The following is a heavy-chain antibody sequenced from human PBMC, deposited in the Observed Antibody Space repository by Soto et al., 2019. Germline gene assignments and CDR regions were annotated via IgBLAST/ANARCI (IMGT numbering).Heavy chain of an antibody. CDR2: IWYDGTKK. J-gene: IGHJ4*01. CDR3: ARDYCGGDCSHIDY. D-gene: IGHD2-21*02. Sequence: SLRLSCAASGFSFSNYGMHWVRQAPGKGLEWVAVIWYDGTKKYYADSAKGRFTISRDNSKNTLYLQMNSLRVEDTAVYYCARDYCGGDCSHIDYWGHGTLVTVPQ. CDR1: GFSFSNYG. V-gene: IGHV3-33*01.